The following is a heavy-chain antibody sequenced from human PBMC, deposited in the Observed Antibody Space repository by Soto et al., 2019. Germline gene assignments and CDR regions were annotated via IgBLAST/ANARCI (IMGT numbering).Heavy chain of an antibody. Sequence: EVQLLESGGHLIQPGESLRLSCAASGFSFSGYTMNWVRQAQGKGLEWISGINGGGGTTYYADSAKGRFTISRDDSKNILYRQMNSPRSEDTAIYYCAKDRHPDGIWTFDYWGRGTLVTVSS. D-gene: IGHD3-9*01. CDR2: INGGGGTT. J-gene: IGHJ4*02. CDR1: GFSFSGYT. V-gene: IGHV3-23*01. CDR3: AKDRHPDGIWTFDY.